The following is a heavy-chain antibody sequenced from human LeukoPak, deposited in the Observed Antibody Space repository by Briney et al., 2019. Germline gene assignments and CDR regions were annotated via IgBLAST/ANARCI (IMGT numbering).Heavy chain of an antibody. J-gene: IGHJ4*02. CDR1: GFTVSSNY. Sequence: PGGSLRLSCAASGFTVSSNYMSWVRQAPGKGLEWVSVIYSGGSTSYADSAKGRFTISGDNSKNTVFLQMNSLRAEDTALYYCARAPPDVDTTMAMDHWGRGTLVTVSS. V-gene: IGHV3-53*01. D-gene: IGHD5-18*01. CDR2: IYSGGST. CDR3: ARAPPDVDTTMAMDH.